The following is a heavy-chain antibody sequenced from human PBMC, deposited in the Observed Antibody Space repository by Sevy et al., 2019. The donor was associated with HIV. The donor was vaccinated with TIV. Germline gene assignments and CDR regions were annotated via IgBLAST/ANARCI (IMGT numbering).Heavy chain of an antibody. Sequence: GGSLRLSCAASGFNIKTYNMNWVRQAPGKGLEWVSSISSSSTYIYYADSVKGRFTISRDNAKNSLYLQMSSLRAEDTAVYYCARDLGIPSTTDYFYYAMDVWGQGTTVTVSS. CDR1: GFNIKTYN. CDR2: ISSSSTYI. J-gene: IGHJ6*02. CDR3: ARDLGIPSTTDYFYYAMDV. V-gene: IGHV3-21*01. D-gene: IGHD5-18*01.